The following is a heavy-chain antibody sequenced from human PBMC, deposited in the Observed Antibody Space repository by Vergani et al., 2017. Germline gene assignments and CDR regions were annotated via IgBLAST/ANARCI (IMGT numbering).Heavy chain of an antibody. D-gene: IGHD6-19*01. V-gene: IGHV3-23*04. Sequence: EVQLVESGGGLVQPGGSLRLSCVASGFTFSSYAITWVRQAPGKGLEWVSAISRSGDSRYYADSVQGRFTISRDNSKNTLYLQMNNLRAEDTALYYCAKGYSSDWYGGACDYWGQGTLVTVSS. CDR3: AKGYSSDWYGGACDY. CDR2: ISRSGDSR. CDR1: GFTFSSYA. J-gene: IGHJ4*02.